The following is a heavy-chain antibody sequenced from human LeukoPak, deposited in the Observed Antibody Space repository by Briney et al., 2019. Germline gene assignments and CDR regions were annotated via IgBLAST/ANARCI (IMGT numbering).Heavy chain of an antibody. V-gene: IGHV3-23*01. J-gene: IGHJ4*02. D-gene: IGHD6-13*01. CDR2: FSGSGDST. CDR3: AKGGPYSSSWYDFDY. CDR1: GFTFSDYY. Sequence: GGSLRLSCAASGFTFSDYYMSWVRQAPGKGLEWVSAFSGSGDSTYYADSVRGRFTISRDNSKNTLYLQMNSLRAEDTAVYYCAKGGPYSSSWYDFDYWGQGTLVTVSS.